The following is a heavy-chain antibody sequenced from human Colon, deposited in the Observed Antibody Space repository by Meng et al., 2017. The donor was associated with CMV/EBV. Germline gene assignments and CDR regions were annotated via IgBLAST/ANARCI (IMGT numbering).Heavy chain of an antibody. CDR2: INWNGGSK. D-gene: IGHD3-3*01. CDR3: VRVSNFGVVSDWFDP. Sequence: GESLKISCAASGFTFSSYEMNWVRQAPGKGLEWVSGINWNGGSKRYADSVKGRFTISRDNAENSLYLQVNSLRVEDTAVYYCVRVSNFGVVSDWFDPWGQGTLVTVSS. V-gene: IGHV3-20*04. J-gene: IGHJ5*02. CDR1: GFTFSSYE.